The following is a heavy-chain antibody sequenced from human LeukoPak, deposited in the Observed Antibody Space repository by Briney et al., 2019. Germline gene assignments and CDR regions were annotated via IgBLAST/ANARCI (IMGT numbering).Heavy chain of an antibody. D-gene: IGHD3-10*01. CDR3: TKWSGFGDD. Sequence: SGGSLRLSCAASGFTFSSKSMTWVRQTPGKGLEWVSGISGSGDSTFYADSVKGRFTISRDNSRNTLYLQMSSLRPEDTAVYYCTKWSGFGDDWGQGTLVTVSS. CDR2: ISGSGDST. J-gene: IGHJ4*02. CDR1: GFTFSSKS. V-gene: IGHV3-23*01.